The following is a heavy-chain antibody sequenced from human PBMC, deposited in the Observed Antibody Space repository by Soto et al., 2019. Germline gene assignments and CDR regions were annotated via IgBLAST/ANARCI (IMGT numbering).Heavy chain of an antibody. J-gene: IGHJ6*03. CDR3: ARGISGYDQRSYYYYMDV. CDR2: ISSSSSYI. Sequence: ESGGGLVKPGGSLRLSCAASGFTFSSYSMNWVRQAPGKGLEWVSSISSSSSYIYYADSVKGRFTISRDNAKNSLYLQMNSLRAEDTAVYYCARGISGYDQRSYYYYMDVCGKGTTVTVSS. CDR1: GFTFSSYS. V-gene: IGHV3-21*01. D-gene: IGHD5-12*01.